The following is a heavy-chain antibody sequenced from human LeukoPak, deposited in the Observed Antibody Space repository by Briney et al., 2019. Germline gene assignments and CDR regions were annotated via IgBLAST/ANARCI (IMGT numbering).Heavy chain of an antibody. CDR3: ARVDTVMAYYFDL. J-gene: IGHJ4*02. D-gene: IGHD5-18*01. Sequence: GGSLRLSCAASGFTVSTNCMTWVRQAPGRGLEWVSTIYSGGTTYYADSVMGRFTIFRHNSRNTLYLQMNSLRAEDTAVYYCARVDTVMAYYFDLWGQGTLVTVSS. V-gene: IGHV3-53*04. CDR1: GFTVSTNC. CDR2: IYSGGTT.